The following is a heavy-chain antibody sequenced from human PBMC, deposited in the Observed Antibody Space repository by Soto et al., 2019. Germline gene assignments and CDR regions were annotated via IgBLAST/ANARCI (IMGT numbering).Heavy chain of an antibody. V-gene: IGHV3-30*03. CDR3: AGGYGLTYFDY. CDR1: GFTFSSYG. Sequence: QVQLVESGGGVVQPGRSLRLSCAASGFTFSSYGMHWVRQATGKGLEWVAVISYDGTNKYYADSVKGRFTISRDNSKNTLYLQMNSLRAEDTAVYYCAGGYGLTYFDYWCQGTMVTVSS. CDR2: ISYDGTNK. J-gene: IGHJ4*02. D-gene: IGHD1-1*01.